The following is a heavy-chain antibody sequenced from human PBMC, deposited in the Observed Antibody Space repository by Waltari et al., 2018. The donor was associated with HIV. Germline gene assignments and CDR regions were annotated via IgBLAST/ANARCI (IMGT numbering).Heavy chain of an antibody. D-gene: IGHD2-8*01. CDR2: IKQDGSEK. CDR3: AREFKWPSACMDV. Sequence: EVQLVESGGGLVQPGGSLRLSCAASGFTFSSYWMSWVRQAPGKGLEWVANIKQDGSEKYYVDSVKGRFTISRDNAKNSLYLQMNSLRAEDTAVYYCAREFKWPSACMDVWGQGTTVTVSS. J-gene: IGHJ6*02. V-gene: IGHV3-7*01. CDR1: GFTFSSYW.